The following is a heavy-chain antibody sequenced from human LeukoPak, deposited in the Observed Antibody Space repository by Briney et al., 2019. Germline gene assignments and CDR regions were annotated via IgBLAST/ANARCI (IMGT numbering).Heavy chain of an antibody. Sequence: GGSLRLSCAASGFTFSSYDMHWVRQSTGKGLEWVSLIGTAGDTYYADSVKGRFTISRENAKNSLHLQMNSLRAGDTAVYYCARGYYGSAHSWGQGTLVTVSS. V-gene: IGHV3-13*04. CDR1: GFTFSSYD. CDR2: IGTAGDT. CDR3: ARGYYGSAHS. J-gene: IGHJ4*02. D-gene: IGHD3-10*01.